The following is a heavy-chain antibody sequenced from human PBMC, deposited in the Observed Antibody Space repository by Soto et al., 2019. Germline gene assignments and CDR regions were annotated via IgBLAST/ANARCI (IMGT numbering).Heavy chain of an antibody. J-gene: IGHJ4*01. CDR3: TTDSRTTLPEVRFDF. D-gene: IGHD3-3*01. CDR1: GFTFHNAW. Sequence: EVQLEESGGGVVMPGGSLRLSCAASGFTFHNAWINWVRQPPGGGLEWVGRIRSQRDGGSGDYAAPGKGRFVVSRDDSKNMVFRQMNSLKIEATVCYYWTTDSRTTLPEVRFDFWGHGTLVTVSS. V-gene: IGHV3-15*07. CDR2: IRSQRDGGSG.